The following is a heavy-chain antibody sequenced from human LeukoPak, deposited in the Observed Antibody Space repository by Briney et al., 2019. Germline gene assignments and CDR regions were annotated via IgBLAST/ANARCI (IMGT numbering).Heavy chain of an antibody. CDR3: AKDDGPYCGGDCYFYFDF. Sequence: GRSLSLYCAASGFTFSGNAMTWVRQAPGKGLEWVSSVSASGTYTYSADSVRGRFTISRDNSKNTLYLQMSRLRAEDTAIYYCAKDDGPYCGGDCYFYFDFWGQGTMVTDSS. V-gene: IGHV3-23*01. D-gene: IGHD2-21*02. J-gene: IGHJ4*02. CDR2: VSASGTYT. CDR1: GFTFSGNA.